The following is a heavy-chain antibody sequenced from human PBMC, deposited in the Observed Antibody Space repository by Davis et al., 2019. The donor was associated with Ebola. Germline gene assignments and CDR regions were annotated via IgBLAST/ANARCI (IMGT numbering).Heavy chain of an antibody. CDR3: ATQRITMIVVAMDGMDV. Sequence: AASVKVSCKASGYTFTSYDINWVRQATGQGLEWMGRINPNSGGTNYAQKFQGRVTMTRDTSISTAYMELSRLRSDDTAVYYCATQRITMIVVAMDGMDVWGKGTTVTVSS. V-gene: IGHV1-2*06. D-gene: IGHD3-22*01. CDR1: GYTFTSYD. J-gene: IGHJ6*04. CDR2: INPNSGGT.